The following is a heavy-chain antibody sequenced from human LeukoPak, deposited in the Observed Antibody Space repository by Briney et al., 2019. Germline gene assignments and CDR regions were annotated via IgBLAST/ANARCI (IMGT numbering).Heavy chain of an antibody. D-gene: IGHD3-16*01. J-gene: IGHJ6*03. CDR1: GFTFSTYE. CDR3: ARDKGGYNMDV. CDR2: IGRSDTI. V-gene: IGHV3-48*03. Sequence: GGSLRLSCAASGFTFSTYEMNWVRQAPGKGLEWISYIGRSDTIYYADSVKGRFTISRDNAKNSLYLQMNSLRAEDTGVYYCARDKGGYNMDVWGKGTTVTISS.